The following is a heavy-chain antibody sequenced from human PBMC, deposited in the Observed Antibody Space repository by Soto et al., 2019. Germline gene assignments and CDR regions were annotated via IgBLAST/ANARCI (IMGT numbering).Heavy chain of an antibody. V-gene: IGHV1-8*01. CDR1: VYTFTSYD. CDR2: MNPNSGNT. CDR3: ARGGSLNAFDI. D-gene: IGHD1-26*01. Sequence: GXSVKVSCKASVYTFTSYDINWVRQATGQGLEWMGWMNPNSGNTGYAQKFQGRVTMTRNTSISTSYMELSSLRSEDTAVYYCARGGSLNAFDIWGQGTMVTVSS. J-gene: IGHJ3*02.